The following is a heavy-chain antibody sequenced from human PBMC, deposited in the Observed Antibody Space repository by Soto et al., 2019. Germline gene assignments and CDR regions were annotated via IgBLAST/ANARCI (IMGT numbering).Heavy chain of an antibody. CDR2: IIPIFGTA. V-gene: IGHV1-69*13. CDR1: GGTFSSSS. D-gene: IGHD1-26*01. Sequence: ASVKVSCRASGGTFSSSSISWVRQAPGQGLEWMGGIIPIFGTANYAQKFQGRVTITADESTSTAYMELSSLRSEDTAVYYCARVMAVGATKRYSYYYGMDVWGQGTTVTVSS. CDR3: ARVMAVGATKRYSYYYGMDV. J-gene: IGHJ6*02.